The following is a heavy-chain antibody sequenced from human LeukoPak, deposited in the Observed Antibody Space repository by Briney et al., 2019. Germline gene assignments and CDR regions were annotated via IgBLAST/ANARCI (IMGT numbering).Heavy chain of an antibody. J-gene: IGHJ4*02. CDR2: ISYDGSNK. Sequence: GGSLRLSCAASGFTFSSYAMHWVRQAPGKGLEWVAIISYDGSNKYYADSVKGRFTISRDNSKNTLYLQMNSLRAEDTAVYYCASPPYSYYYDSSGYYGGFDYWGQGTLATVSS. D-gene: IGHD3-22*01. CDR1: GFTFSSYA. V-gene: IGHV3-30-3*01. CDR3: ASPPYSYYYDSSGYYGGFDY.